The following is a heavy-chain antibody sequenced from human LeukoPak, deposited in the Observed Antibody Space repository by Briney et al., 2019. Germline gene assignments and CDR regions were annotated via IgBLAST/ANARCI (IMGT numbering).Heavy chain of an antibody. Sequence: SVKVSCKASGGTFSSYAITWVRQAPGQGLEWMGRIIPIIDMANYAQKFQGRVTITADTSTSTAFMELSSLRSDDAAVYYCVCYNSSGYSDYYFDCWGQGTLVTVSS. CDR1: GGTFSSYA. V-gene: IGHV1-69*04. CDR3: VCYNSSGYSDYYFDC. CDR2: IIPIIDMA. J-gene: IGHJ4*02. D-gene: IGHD3-22*01.